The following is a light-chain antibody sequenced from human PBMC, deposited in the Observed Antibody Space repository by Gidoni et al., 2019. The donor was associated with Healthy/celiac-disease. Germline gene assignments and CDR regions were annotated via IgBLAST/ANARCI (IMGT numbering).Light chain of an antibody. CDR3: AAWDDSLNGPV. J-gene: IGLJ3*02. Sequence: PVLTPPPQASGTPGQRVTISFSGSSSTIGSNTVNWYQQLPGTAPKLLIYSNNQRPSGVPDRFSGSKSGTSASLAISGLQSEDEADYYCAAWDDSLNGPVFGGGTKLTVL. CDR2: SNN. V-gene: IGLV1-44*01. CDR1: SSTIGSNT.